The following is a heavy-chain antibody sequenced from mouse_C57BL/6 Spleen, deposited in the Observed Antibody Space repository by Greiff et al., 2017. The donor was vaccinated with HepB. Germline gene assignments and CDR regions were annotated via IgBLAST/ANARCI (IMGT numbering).Heavy chain of an antibody. CDR1: GYTFTSYW. J-gene: IGHJ2*01. D-gene: IGHD1-1*01. Sequence: QVHVKQPGAELVKPGASVKMSCKASGYTFTSYWITWVKQRPGQGLEWIGDIYPGSGSTNYNEKFKSKATLTVDTSSSTAYMQLSSLTSEDSAVYYCARRDYGVDYWGQGTTLTVSS. CDR2: IYPGSGST. V-gene: IGHV1-55*01. CDR3: ARRDYGVDY.